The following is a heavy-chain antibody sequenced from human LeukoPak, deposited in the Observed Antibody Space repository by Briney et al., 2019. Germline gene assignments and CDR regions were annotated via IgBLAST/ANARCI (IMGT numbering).Heavy chain of an antibody. D-gene: IGHD3-10*01. V-gene: IGHV1-2*02. J-gene: IGHJ4*02. CDR1: GYTFTGYY. Sequence: ASVTVSCKASGYTFTGYYMHWVRQAPGQGLEWMGWINPNSGGTNYAQKFQGRVTMTRDTSISTAYMELSRLRSDDTAVYHCARDRITMVRGADYWGQGTLVTVSS. CDR2: INPNSGGT. CDR3: ARDRITMVRGADY.